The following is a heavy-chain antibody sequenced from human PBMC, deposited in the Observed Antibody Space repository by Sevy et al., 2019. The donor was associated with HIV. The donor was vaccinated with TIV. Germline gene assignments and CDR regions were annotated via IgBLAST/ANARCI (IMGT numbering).Heavy chain of an antibody. Sequence: GESLKISCAASGFTFSNYGMHWVRQVPGKGLEWVTFIRYDGSDKYYAASVKGRFTISRDDSKNTLYLQMDSLRPEDTAIYYCAKDLAGPGRRYCDSWGQGTLVTVSS. CDR2: IRYDGSDK. CDR1: GFTFSNYG. CDR3: AKDLAGPGRRYCDS. J-gene: IGHJ4*02. V-gene: IGHV3-30*02. D-gene: IGHD6-13*01.